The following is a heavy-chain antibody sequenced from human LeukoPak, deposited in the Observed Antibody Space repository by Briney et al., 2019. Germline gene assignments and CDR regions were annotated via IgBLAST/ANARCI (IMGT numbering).Heavy chain of an antibody. Sequence: GGSLRLSCAASGFTFDDYAMHWVRQAPGKGLQWVSGISWNSGSIGYADSVKGRFTISRDNAKNSLYLQMNSLRAEDTALYYCAKEAALAAAGTDAFDIWGQGTMVTVSS. CDR1: GFTFDDYA. V-gene: IGHV3-9*01. CDR2: ISWNSGSI. CDR3: AKEAALAAAGTDAFDI. J-gene: IGHJ3*02. D-gene: IGHD6-13*01.